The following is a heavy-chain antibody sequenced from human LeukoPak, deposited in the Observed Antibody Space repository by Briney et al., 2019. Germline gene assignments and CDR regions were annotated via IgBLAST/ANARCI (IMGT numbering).Heavy chain of an antibody. CDR3: ARVATTTNPPQRPFDY. Sequence: PSETLSLTCAVSGYSINSGYCWGWIRQPPGKGLEWIGSIYHSGSTYYNPSLKSRVTISVDTSKNQFSLELSSVTAADTAVYYCARVATTTNPPQRPFDYWGQGTLVTVSS. D-gene: IGHD5-12*01. CDR1: GYSINSGYC. CDR2: IYHSGST. V-gene: IGHV4-38-2*01. J-gene: IGHJ4*02.